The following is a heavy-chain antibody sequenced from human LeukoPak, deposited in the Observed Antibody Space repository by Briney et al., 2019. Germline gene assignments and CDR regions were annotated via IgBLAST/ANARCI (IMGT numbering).Heavy chain of an antibody. CDR1: GFTFSSYG. CDR2: IRYDGSNK. V-gene: IGHV3-30*02. Sequence: GGSLRLSCAASGFTFSSYGMHWVRQAPGKGLEWVAFIRYDGSNKYYADSVKGRFTISRDNSKNTLYLQMNSLRAEDTAVYYCAKEGMDHPRYCSGGSCEYYFDYWGQGTLVTVSS. J-gene: IGHJ4*02. CDR3: AKEGMDHPRYCSGGSCEYYFDY. D-gene: IGHD2-15*01.